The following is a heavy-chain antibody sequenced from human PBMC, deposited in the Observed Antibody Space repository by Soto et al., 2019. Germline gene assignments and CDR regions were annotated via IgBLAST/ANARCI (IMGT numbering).Heavy chain of an antibody. CDR3: ARIKDYYDSSGYYYEDY. J-gene: IGHJ4*02. D-gene: IGHD3-22*01. V-gene: IGHV4-34*01. Sequence: ETLSLTCAVYGGSFSGYYWSWIRQPPGKGLEWIGEINHSGSTNYNPSLKSRVTISVDTSKNQFSLKLSSVTAADTAVYYCARIKDYYDSSGYYYEDYWGQGTLVTVSS. CDR1: GGSFSGYY. CDR2: INHSGST.